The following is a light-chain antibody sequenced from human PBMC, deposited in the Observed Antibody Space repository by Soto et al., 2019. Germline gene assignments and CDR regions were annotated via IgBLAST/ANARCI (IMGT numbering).Light chain of an antibody. Sequence: EIVLTQSPGTLSLSPGERATLSCRASQSVSSTYLAWYQQKPGQAPRLLIYGASSRATAIPDRFSGSGSGTGFTLTISRLEPEDFAVYSCQQYSRSPRTFGQGTKLEIK. J-gene: IGKJ2*01. CDR1: QSVSSTY. CDR3: QQYSRSPRT. CDR2: GAS. V-gene: IGKV3-20*01.